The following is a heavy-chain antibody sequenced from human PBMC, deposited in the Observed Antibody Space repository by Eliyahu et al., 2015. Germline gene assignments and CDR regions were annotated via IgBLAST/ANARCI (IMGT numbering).Heavy chain of an antibody. Sequence: EVQLVESGGGLVKPGGSLRXSCAASGFTXSSYSMNWVRQAPGKGLEGVSSISXSSSYIYYADSVKGRFTISRDNAKNSLYLQMNSLRAEDTAVYYCASGRVVGATYYYYGMDVWGQGTTVTVSS. J-gene: IGHJ6*02. D-gene: IGHD1-26*01. CDR2: ISXSSSYI. V-gene: IGHV3-21*01. CDR3: ASGRVVGATYYYYGMDV. CDR1: GFTXSSYS.